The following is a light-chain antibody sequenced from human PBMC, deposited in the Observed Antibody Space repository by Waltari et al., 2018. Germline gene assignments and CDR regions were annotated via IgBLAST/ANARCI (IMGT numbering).Light chain of an antibody. CDR1: QVISNN. Sequence: DIQMTQSPYSLSASVGDRVTITCQASQVISNNLAWYQQKPGKVPKLLIYKASTLQSGVPSRFSGSGSGTDFTLTISSLQPEDFATYYCQHGYGTPFTFGPGTKLDIK. CDR2: KAS. CDR3: QHGYGTPFT. J-gene: IGKJ3*01. V-gene: IGKV1-NL1*01.